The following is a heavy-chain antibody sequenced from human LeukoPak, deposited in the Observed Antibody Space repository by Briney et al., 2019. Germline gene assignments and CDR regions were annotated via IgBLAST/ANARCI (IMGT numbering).Heavy chain of an antibody. CDR1: GLTFSSYG. Sequence: GGSLRHSCAASGLTFSSYGRHWVRQAPGKGLEWVAFIRNDGSIRYYADSIKGRFTISRDNSKNTLYLQMSSLRVDDTALYYCAKGRAGMLRGVCDYWGQGTLVSVSS. D-gene: IGHD3-10*01. J-gene: IGHJ4*02. V-gene: IGHV3-30*02. CDR2: IRNDGSIR. CDR3: AKGRAGMLRGVCDY.